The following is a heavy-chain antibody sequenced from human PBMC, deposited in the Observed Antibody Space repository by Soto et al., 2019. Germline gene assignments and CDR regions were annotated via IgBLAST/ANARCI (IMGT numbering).Heavy chain of an antibody. CDR1: GFTFASYH. CDR2: INASNGDT. J-gene: IGHJ4*02. V-gene: IGHV1-46*04. D-gene: IGHD2-21*02. Sequence: QVQLVQSGAEVKRPGASVKVSCKASGFTFASYHIHWVRQAPGQGLEWMAIINASNGDTAYAQKWQGRVTLTRDTSTTTVYMELSSLTSEDTALFYCAREGSVGMTQMRFFDYWGRGTLVTVSS. CDR3: AREGSVGMTQMRFFDY.